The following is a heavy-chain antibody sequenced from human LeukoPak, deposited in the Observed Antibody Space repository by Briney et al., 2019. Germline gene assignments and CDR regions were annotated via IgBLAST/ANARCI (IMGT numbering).Heavy chain of an antibody. CDR1: GGSISSYY. Sequence: PLETLSLTCTVSGGSISSYYWSWIRQPPGKGLEWIGYIYYSGSTNYNPSLKSRVTISVDTSKNQFSLKLSSVTAADTAVYYCAREVWFGEFVQFNWFDPWGQGTPVTVSS. CDR2: IYYSGST. D-gene: IGHD3-10*01. V-gene: IGHV4-59*01. J-gene: IGHJ5*02. CDR3: AREVWFGEFVQFNWFDP.